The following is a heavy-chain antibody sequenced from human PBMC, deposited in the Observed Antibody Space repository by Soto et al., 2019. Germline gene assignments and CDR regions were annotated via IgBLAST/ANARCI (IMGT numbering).Heavy chain of an antibody. J-gene: IGHJ6*02. CDR1: GYTFTSYY. CDR2: INPVGGST. CDR3: ARGWGRVVYAMDV. Sequence: QVQLVQSGAEVKKPGASVRVSCKASGYTFTSYYIHWVRQAPGQGLEWVSIINPVGGSTNYAQKLQGRVTVTRDTSTSTVHMGLSSLRSEDTAVYYRARGWGRVVYAMDVWGQGTTVTVSS. D-gene: IGHD1-26*01. V-gene: IGHV1-46*04.